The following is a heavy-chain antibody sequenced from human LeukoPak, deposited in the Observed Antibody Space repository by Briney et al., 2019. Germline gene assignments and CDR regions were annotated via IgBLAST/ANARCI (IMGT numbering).Heavy chain of an antibody. J-gene: IGHJ4*02. CDR1: GGSISSSTYY. CDR2: IYNSGTT. Sequence: SETLSLTCTVSGGSISSSTYYWNWIRQYPGKGLEWIGYIYNSGTTYYNPSLKSRVTISVDTSKNQFSLKLNSLSAADTAVYYCVEAPNPYYFDDWGQGTLVAVSS. CDR3: VEAPNPYYFDD. V-gene: IGHV4-31*03. D-gene: IGHD5-24*01.